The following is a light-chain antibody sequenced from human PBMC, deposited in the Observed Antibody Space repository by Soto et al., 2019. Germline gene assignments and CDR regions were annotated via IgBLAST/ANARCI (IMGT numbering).Light chain of an antibody. J-gene: IGKJ1*01. V-gene: IGKV4-1*01. CDR1: QTVFFSTSNKNY. CDR2: WAS. CDR3: QQYYNAPRT. Sequence: DIVMTQSPESLAVSLGERSTLKCESSQTVFFSTSNKNYLAWYQQRPGQPPKLIIYWASIRESGVPDRFSGSGSGTHFTLTIDSLQAEDVAVYYCQQYYNAPRTFGQGTKVDIK.